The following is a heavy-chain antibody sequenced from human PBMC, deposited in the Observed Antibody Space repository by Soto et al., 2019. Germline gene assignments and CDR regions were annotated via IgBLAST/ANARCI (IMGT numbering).Heavy chain of an antibody. V-gene: IGHV3-23*01. J-gene: IGHJ4*02. Sequence: XVSLQLSCAASGFTFTSYAMNWVRQAPGKGLEWVSAISGSGGSTYYADSVKGRFTISRDNSKNTLYLQMNSLRAEDTAIYYCAKGRVGAAEGYWGQGTLVTVSS. D-gene: IGHD2-15*01. CDR2: ISGSGGST. CDR3: AKGRVGAAEGY. CDR1: GFTFTSYA.